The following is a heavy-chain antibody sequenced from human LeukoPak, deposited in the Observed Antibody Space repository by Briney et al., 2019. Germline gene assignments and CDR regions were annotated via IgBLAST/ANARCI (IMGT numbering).Heavy chain of an antibody. CDR3: ARIDVGGGYSAYMDV. CDR1: GYAFTGYY. J-gene: IGHJ6*03. CDR2: INPSSGGT. Sequence: GASVKVSCKASGYAFTGYYMHWVRQAPRQGLEWMGWINPSSGGTNYAQKFQGRVTMTRDTSISTAYMELSRLRSDDTAVYYCARIDVGGGYSAYMDVWGKGTTVTVSS. D-gene: IGHD5-18*01. V-gene: IGHV1-2*02.